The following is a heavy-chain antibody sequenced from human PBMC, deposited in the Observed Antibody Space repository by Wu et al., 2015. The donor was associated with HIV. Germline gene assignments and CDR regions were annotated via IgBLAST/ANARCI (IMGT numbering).Heavy chain of an antibody. D-gene: IGHD3-3*01. J-gene: IGHJ5*02. CDR1: GYTFTGYY. CDR2: INPNSGGT. CDR3: ARDLITIFGVDRPQYWFDP. V-gene: IGHV1-2*02. Sequence: QVQLVQSGAEVKKPGASVKVSCKASGYTFTGYYMHWVRQAPGQGLEWMGWINPNSGGTNYAQKFQGRVTMTRDTSISTAYMELSRLRSDDTAVYYCARDLITIFGVDRPQYWFDPWGQGTLVTVSS.